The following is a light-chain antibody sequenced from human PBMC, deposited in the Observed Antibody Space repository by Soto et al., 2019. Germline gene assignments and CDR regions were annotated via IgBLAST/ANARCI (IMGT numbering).Light chain of an antibody. V-gene: IGKV3-20*01. CDR2: STS. CDR1: QGVSSNY. CDR3: QQYNKWPPWT. J-gene: IGKJ1*01. Sequence: ETVLTQSPGTLSLSPGERATLSCRASQGVSSNYIAWYQQKPGQAPRLLIYSTSSRATGIPDRFSGSGSGTDFTLTISRLEPEDFAVYYCQQYNKWPPWTFGQGTKVEI.